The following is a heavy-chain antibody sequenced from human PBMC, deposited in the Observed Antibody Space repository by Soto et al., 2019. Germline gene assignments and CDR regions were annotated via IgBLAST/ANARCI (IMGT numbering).Heavy chain of an antibody. V-gene: IGHV3-33*01. CDR3: ARVGGIVATIDYYYGMDV. Sequence: GGSLRLSCAASGFTFSSYGMHWVRQAPGKGLEWVAVIWYDGSNKYYADSVKGRFTISRDNSKNTLYLQMNSLRAEDTAVYYCARVGGIVATIDYYYGMDVWGQGTTVTVSS. CDR2: IWYDGSNK. D-gene: IGHD5-12*01. J-gene: IGHJ6*02. CDR1: GFTFSSYG.